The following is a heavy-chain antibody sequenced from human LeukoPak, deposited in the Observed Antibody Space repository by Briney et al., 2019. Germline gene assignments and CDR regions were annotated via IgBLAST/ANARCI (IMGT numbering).Heavy chain of an antibody. D-gene: IGHD6-6*01. CDR2: IKQDGSEK. Sequence: PGGSLRLSCAASGFTFSSYWMSWVRQAPGKGLEWVANIKQDGSEKHYVDSVKGRFTISNDHAQKSPVLHMNSLRVEDTAVYYCARGSEYTSSTNYYFDYWGQGTLVTVSS. V-gene: IGHV3-7*01. CDR1: GFTFSSYW. J-gene: IGHJ4*02. CDR3: ARGSEYTSSTNYYFDY.